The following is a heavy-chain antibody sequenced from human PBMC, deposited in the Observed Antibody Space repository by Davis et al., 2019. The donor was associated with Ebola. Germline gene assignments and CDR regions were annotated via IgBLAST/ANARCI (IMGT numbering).Heavy chain of an antibody. V-gene: IGHV4-34*01. CDR1: GGSFSDYY. D-gene: IGHD2-8*01. Sequence: PSETLSLTCAVYGGSFSDYYWSWIRQPPGKGLEWIGEINRRGRAYYNPSLKSRVTISIDRSKIQFSLKLTSVTAADTAVYYCARQWAVYHAFDIWGQGAMVTVSS. CDR2: INRRGRA. J-gene: IGHJ3*02. CDR3: ARQWAVYHAFDI.